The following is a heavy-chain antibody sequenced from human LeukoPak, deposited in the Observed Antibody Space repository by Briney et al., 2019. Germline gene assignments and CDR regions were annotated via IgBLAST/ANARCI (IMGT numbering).Heavy chain of an antibody. CDR2: IYHSGST. V-gene: IGHV4-39*07. D-gene: IGHD3-22*01. J-gene: IGHJ4*02. CDR1: GGSISSNSYY. Sequence: SETLSLTCTVSGGSISSNSYYWGWSRQPPGRGLEWIGNIYHSGSTNYSPSLKSRVTISVDTSKNQFSLKLSSVTAADTAVYFCAREDYYNSGGYYLDYWGQGTLVTVSS. CDR3: AREDYYNSGGYYLDY.